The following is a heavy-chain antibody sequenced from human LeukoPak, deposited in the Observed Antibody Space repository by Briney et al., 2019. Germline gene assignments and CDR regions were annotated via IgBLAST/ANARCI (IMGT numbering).Heavy chain of an antibody. J-gene: IGHJ4*02. D-gene: IGHD3-9*01. V-gene: IGHV4-38-2*01. CDR2: IDHSGST. CDR3: ARTAHGYYDILTGYYIGYYFDY. CDR1: GYSISSGYY. Sequence: PSETPSLTCAVSGYSISSGYYWGWIRQPPGKGLEWIGSIDHSGSTYYNPSLKSRVTISVDTSKNQFSLKLSSVTAADTAVYYCARTAHGYYDILTGYYIGYYFDYWGQGTLVTVSS.